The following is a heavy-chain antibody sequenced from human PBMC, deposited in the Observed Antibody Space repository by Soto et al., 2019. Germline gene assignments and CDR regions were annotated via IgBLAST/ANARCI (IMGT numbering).Heavy chain of an antibody. D-gene: IGHD3-10*01. V-gene: IGHV6-1*01. CDR3: ARGMSSSYYYGSGYMDV. J-gene: IGHJ6*04. CDR2: TYYRSKWYN. Sequence: SQTLSLTCAISGDSVSSNSAAWNWIRQSPSRGLEWLGRTYYRSKWYNDYAVSVKSRITINPDTSKNQFSLQLNSVTPEDTAVYYCARGMSSSYYYGSGYMDVWGKGTTVTVS. CDR1: GDSVSSNSAA.